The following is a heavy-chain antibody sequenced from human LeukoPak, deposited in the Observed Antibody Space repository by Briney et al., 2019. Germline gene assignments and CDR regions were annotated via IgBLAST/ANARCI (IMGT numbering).Heavy chain of an antibody. J-gene: IGHJ4*02. D-gene: IGHD6-13*01. V-gene: IGHV3-11*06. CDR3: ARIASHSSSWYDGGY. Sequence: PGESLRLSCAASGFTFSDYHMSWIRQAPGKGLDWLSYISSSGSYTKYADSVKGRFTISRDNAKNTLYLQMNSLRAEDTGVYYCARIASHSSSWYDGGYWGQGTLVTVSS. CDR1: GFTFSDYH. CDR2: ISSSGSYT.